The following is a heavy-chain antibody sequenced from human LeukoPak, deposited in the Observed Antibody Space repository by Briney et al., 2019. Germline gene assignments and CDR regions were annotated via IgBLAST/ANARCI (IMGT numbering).Heavy chain of an antibody. D-gene: IGHD1-26*01. CDR1: GFTFNTYN. Sequence: GGSLRLSCAASGFTFNTYNMNWVRQAPGKGLEWVSSITGNSNYIYYADSVKGRFTISRDNAKNSLYLQMNSLRAEDTAVYYCARSVGATLDPEYFQHWGQGTLVTVSS. CDR2: ITGNSNYI. J-gene: IGHJ1*01. V-gene: IGHV3-21*01. CDR3: ARSVGATLDPEYFQH.